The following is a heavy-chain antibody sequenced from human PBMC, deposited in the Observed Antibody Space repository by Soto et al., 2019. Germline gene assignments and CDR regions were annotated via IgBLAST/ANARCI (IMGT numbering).Heavy chain of an antibody. Sequence: SETLSLTCAVYGGSFSGYYWSWIRQPPGKGLEWIGEINHSGSTNYNPSLKSRVTISVDTSKNQFSLKLSSVTAADTAVYYCARRLHLYSSSWYFDSWGQGTLVTVSS. CDR3: ARRLHLYSSSWYFDS. CDR2: INHSGST. CDR1: GGSFSGYY. J-gene: IGHJ4*02. V-gene: IGHV4-34*01. D-gene: IGHD6-13*01.